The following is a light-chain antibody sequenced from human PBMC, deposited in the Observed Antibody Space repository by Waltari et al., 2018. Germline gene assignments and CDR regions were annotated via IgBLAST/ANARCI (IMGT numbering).Light chain of an antibody. CDR2: NDN. Sequence: SYVLTQPPSVSVAPGKTATITCGGNNIGGKSGHRYQQKPGQAPVLVVYNDNDRPSGIPERFSGSNSGNTATLTISRVEVGDEADYYCQLWDIGSDHKVFGSGTNVIVL. J-gene: IGLJ1*01. CDR1: NIGGKS. V-gene: IGLV3-21*03. CDR3: QLWDIGSDHKV.